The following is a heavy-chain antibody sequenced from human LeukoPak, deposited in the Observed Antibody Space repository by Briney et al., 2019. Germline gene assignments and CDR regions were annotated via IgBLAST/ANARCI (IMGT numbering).Heavy chain of an antibody. CDR2: MYSNWNT. CDR3: ERDRPDGKSHGHYYYNMDV. V-gene: IGHV4-4*07. J-gene: IGHJ6*03. CDR1: GGSISNFY. Sequence: PSEALSLTCTVSGGSISNFYWSWLRQPAGKGLECMVRMYSNWNTNKNPSPQNQVTMSLDTSTNQFPLKMTSVTAEDTGVYYCERDRPDGKSHGHYYYNMDVWGKGTTVTVS. D-gene: IGHD1-14*01.